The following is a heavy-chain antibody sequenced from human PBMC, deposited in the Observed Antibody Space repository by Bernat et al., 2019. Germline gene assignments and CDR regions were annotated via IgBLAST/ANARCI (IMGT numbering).Heavy chain of an antibody. V-gene: IGHV3-15*01. CDR1: GFTFSNAW. J-gene: IGHJ6*02. CDR3: TTGLQQLVLYDYDGMDV. Sequence: EVQLVESGGGLVKPGGSLRLSCAASGFTFSNAWMSWVRQAPGKGLEWVGRIKSKTDGGTTDYAAPVKGRFTISRDDSKNTLYLQMNSLKTEDTAVYYCTTGLQQLVLYDYDGMDVWGQGTTVTVSS. D-gene: IGHD6-13*01. CDR2: IKSKTDGGTT.